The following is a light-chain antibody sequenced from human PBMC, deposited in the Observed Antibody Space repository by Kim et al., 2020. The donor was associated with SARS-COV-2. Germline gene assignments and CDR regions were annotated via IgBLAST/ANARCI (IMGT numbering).Light chain of an antibody. V-gene: IGLV3-19*01. CDR3: NSRDNSGNHLV. Sequence: SSELTQDPAVSVALGQTVRITCQGDSLRTYYASWYQQKPGQAPILVTYGKNYRPSGIPDRFSGSSSGNTASLTIPGAQAEDEADYYCNSRDNSGNHLVFGEGTRLTVL. J-gene: IGLJ3*02. CDR2: GKN. CDR1: SLRTYY.